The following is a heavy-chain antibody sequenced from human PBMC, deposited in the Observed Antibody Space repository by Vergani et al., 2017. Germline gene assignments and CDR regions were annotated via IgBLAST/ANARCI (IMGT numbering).Heavy chain of an antibody. D-gene: IGHD6-19*01. V-gene: IGHV4-59*01. Sequence: QVQLQESGPGLVKPSETLSLTCTVSGGSISSYYWSWIRQPPGKGLEWIGYIYYSGSTNYNPSLKSRVTISVDTSKNQFSLKLSSVTAADTAVYYCARRSSGWGLLFDPWGQGTLVTVSS. CDR3: ARRSSGWGLLFDP. CDR1: GGSISSYY. J-gene: IGHJ5*02. CDR2: IYYSGST.